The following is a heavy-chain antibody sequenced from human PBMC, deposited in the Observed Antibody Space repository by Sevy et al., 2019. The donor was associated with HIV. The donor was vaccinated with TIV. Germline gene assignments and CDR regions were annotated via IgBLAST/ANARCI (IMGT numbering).Heavy chain of an antibody. CDR1: GFTVSSNY. CDR2: IYSEGTK. CDR3: AIGSVSLVIAKDAFHI. D-gene: IGHD2-21*01. Sequence: GGSLRLSCVASGFTVSSNYMIWVRQAPGKGLEWVSLIYSEGTKNYADSVKGRFTISRDNSKNTLYLQMNSLRAEDTAVYYCAIGSVSLVIAKDAFHIWGQGTMVTVSS. V-gene: IGHV3-53*01. J-gene: IGHJ3*02.